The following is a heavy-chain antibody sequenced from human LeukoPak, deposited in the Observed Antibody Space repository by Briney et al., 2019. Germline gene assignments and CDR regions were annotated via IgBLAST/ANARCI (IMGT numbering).Heavy chain of an antibody. D-gene: IGHD2-2*02. CDR3: ARVVVVPAAIKIYDAFDI. V-gene: IGHV3-7*01. Sequence: GGSLRLSCAASGLRFSDYYVSWIRQAPGKGLEWVAHIKQDGSEKYYVDSVKGRFTISRDNAKNSLYLQMNSLRAEDTAVYYCARVVVVPAAIKIYDAFDIWGQGTMVTVSS. J-gene: IGHJ3*02. CDR2: IKQDGSEK. CDR1: GLRFSDYY.